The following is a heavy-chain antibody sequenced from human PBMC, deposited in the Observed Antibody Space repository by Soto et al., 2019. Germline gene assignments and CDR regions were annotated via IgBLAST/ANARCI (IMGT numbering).Heavy chain of an antibody. D-gene: IGHD5-18*01. CDR2: IYYSGNT. J-gene: IGHJ6*02. CDR3: ARDRLMATAGTARHYFGLDV. V-gene: IGHV4-31*03. CDR1: GGSIRSGGYY. Sequence: LSLTCTVSGGSIRSGGYYWSWVRQNPRKGLEWIGNIYYSGNTYYNPSLKSRLTISVDTSKNQFSLNLSSVTAADTAVYYCARDRLMATAGTARHYFGLDVWGQGTTVTVSS.